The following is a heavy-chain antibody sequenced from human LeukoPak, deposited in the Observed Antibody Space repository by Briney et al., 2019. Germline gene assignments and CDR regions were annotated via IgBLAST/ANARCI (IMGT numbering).Heavy chain of an antibody. J-gene: IGHJ3*02. CDR1: GYTFTDYY. Sequence: ASVKVSCKASGYTFTDYYMHWVRQAPGQGLEWMGWMNPKTGGTNYAQKFQDRVTMTRDTSIRTAYMDLSWLTSDDTALYYCVRDGYGGSYGFDMWGQGTVVTVSS. V-gene: IGHV1-2*02. D-gene: IGHD2-15*01. CDR2: MNPKTGGT. CDR3: VRDGYGGSYGFDM.